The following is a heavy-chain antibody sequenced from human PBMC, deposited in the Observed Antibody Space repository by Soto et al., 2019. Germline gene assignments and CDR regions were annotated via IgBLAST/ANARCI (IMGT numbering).Heavy chain of an antibody. Sequence: QVQLVESGGGVVQPGRSLRLSCAASGFTFSSYGMHWVRQAPGKGLEWVAVIWYDGSNKYYADSVKGRFTISRDNSKNTLNLQMNSLRAEDTAVYYCAREYGGNPDYWGQGTLVTVSS. CDR3: AREYGGNPDY. V-gene: IGHV3-33*01. CDR2: IWYDGSNK. J-gene: IGHJ4*02. D-gene: IGHD4-17*01. CDR1: GFTFSSYG.